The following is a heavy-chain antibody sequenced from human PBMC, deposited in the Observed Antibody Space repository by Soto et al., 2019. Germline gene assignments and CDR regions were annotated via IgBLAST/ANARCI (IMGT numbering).Heavy chain of an antibody. CDR1: GYSISSGYY. J-gene: IGHJ4*02. V-gene: IGHV4-38-2*01. D-gene: IGHD5-12*01. CDR3: ARAGRDGYNHDY. Sequence: SETLSLTCAVSGYSISSGYYWGWIRQPPGKGLEWIGSIYHSGSTYYNPSLKSRVTISVDTSKNQFSLKLSSVTAADTAVYYCARAGRDGYNHDYWRQGTLVTVSS. CDR2: IYHSGST.